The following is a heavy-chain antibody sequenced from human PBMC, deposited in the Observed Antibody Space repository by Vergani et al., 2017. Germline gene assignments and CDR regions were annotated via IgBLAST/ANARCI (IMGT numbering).Heavy chain of an antibody. D-gene: IGHD6-13*01. V-gene: IGHV4-59*01. CDR3: ASGGLSSSWYGISFDY. J-gene: IGHJ4*02. CDR2: IYYSGST. Sequence: QVQLQESGPGLVKPSETLSLTCTVSCGSISSYYCRWIRQPPGKGLGWIGYIYYSGSTNYNPSLKSRVTISVDTSKNQFSLKLSSVTAADTAVYYCASGGLSSSWYGISFDYWGQGTLVTVSS. CDR1: CGSISSYY.